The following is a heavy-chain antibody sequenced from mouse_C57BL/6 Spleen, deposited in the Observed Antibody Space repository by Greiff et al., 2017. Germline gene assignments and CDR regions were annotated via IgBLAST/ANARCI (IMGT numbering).Heavy chain of an antibody. V-gene: IGHV1-55*01. CDR3: ARSDSSGYYFDY. J-gene: IGHJ2*01. D-gene: IGHD3-2*02. CDR1: GYTFTSYW. Sequence: QVQLQQPGAELVKPGASVKMSCKASGYTFTSYWITWVKQRPGQGLEWIGVIHPGSGSTNYNEKFKSKATLTVDTSSNTAYMQLSSLTSEDSAVYYCARSDSSGYYFDYWGQGTTLTVSS. CDR2: IHPGSGST.